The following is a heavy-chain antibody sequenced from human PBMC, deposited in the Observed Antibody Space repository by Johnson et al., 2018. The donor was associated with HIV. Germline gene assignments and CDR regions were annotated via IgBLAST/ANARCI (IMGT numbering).Heavy chain of an antibody. CDR2: ISWDGGST. Sequence: VESGGSLRLSCVASGFTFSSYWMHWVRQAPGKGLEWVSLISWDGGSTYYADSVKGRFTISRDNSKNSLYLQMNSLRTEDTALYYCARNLMRYNWNADAFDIWGQGTMVTVSS. V-gene: IGHV3-43*01. D-gene: IGHD1-20*01. CDR1: GFTFSSYW. CDR3: ARNLMRYNWNADAFDI. J-gene: IGHJ3*02.